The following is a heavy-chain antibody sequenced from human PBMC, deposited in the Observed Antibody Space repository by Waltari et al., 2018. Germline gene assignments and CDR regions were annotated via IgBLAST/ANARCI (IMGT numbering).Heavy chain of an antibody. CDR3: ARNRASGSYTSYYYYYMDV. CDR1: GGSISSYY. D-gene: IGHD1-26*01. J-gene: IGHJ6*03. Sequence: QVQLQESGPGLVKPSETLSLTCTVSGGSISSYYWSWIRQPAGKGLEWIGRIYTSGSTNYNPSLKSRVTMSVDTSKNQFSLKLSSVTAADTAVYYCARNRASGSYTSYYYYYMDVWGKGTTVTVSS. V-gene: IGHV4-4*07. CDR2: IYTSGST.